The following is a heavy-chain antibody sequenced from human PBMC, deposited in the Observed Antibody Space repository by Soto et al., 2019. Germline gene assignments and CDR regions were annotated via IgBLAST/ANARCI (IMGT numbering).Heavy chain of an antibody. J-gene: IGHJ5*02. CDR3: ARDLKVAYCGGDCSMRWFDP. D-gene: IGHD2-21*02. V-gene: IGHV1-18*01. CDR1: GYTFTSYG. Sequence: ASVKVSCKASGYTFTSYGISWVRQAPGQGLEWMGWISAYNGNTNYAQKLQGRVTMTTDTSTSTAYMELRSLRSDDTAVYYCARDLKVAYCGGDCSMRWFDPWGQVTLVTVPS. CDR2: ISAYNGNT.